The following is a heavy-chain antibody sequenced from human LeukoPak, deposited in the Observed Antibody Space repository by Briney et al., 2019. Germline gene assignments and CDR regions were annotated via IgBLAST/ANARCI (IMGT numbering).Heavy chain of an antibody. CDR3: ARVDIAVAGITFGY. J-gene: IGHJ4*02. D-gene: IGHD6-19*01. Sequence: AASVKVSCKASGGTFSSYAISWVRQAPGQGLEWMGRIIPILGIANYAQKFQGRVTITADKSTSTAYMELSSLRSEDTAVYYCARVDIAVAGITFGYWGQGTLVTVSS. CDR2: IIPILGIA. V-gene: IGHV1-69*04. CDR1: GGTFSSYA.